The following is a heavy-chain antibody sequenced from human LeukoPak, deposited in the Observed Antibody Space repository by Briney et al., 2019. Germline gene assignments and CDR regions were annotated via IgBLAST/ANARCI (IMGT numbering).Heavy chain of an antibody. J-gene: IGHJ5*02. CDR2: IIPIFGTA. V-gene: IGHV1-69*13. D-gene: IGHD6-6*01. CDR3: ARDWEYSSSTWFDP. Sequence: SVKVSCKASGGTFSSYAISWVRQAPGQGLEWMGGIIPIFGTANYAQKFQGRVTITADDSTSTAYMELSSLRSEDTAVYYCARDWEYSSSTWFDPWGQGTLVTVSS. CDR1: GGTFSSYA.